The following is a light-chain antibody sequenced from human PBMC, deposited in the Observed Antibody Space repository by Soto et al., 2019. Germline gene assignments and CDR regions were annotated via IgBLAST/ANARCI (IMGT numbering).Light chain of an antibody. J-gene: IGKJ2*01. V-gene: IGKV3-20*01. CDR2: GAS. CDR3: QQYGSSPLYT. CDR1: QSISSSY. Sequence: VLTQSPGTLSLSPGERASLSCRASQSISSSYLAWYQKKPGQAPRLLIYGASSRAPGIPERFSGSGSGTDFTLTISRLELEDFAVYYCQQYGSSPLYTFGQGTTLEV.